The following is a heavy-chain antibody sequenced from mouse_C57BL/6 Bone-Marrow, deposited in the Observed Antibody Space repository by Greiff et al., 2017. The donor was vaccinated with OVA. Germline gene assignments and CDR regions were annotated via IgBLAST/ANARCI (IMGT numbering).Heavy chain of an antibody. V-gene: IGHV1-75*01. Sequence: QVQLQQSGPELVKPGASVKISCKASGYTFTDYYINWVKQRPGQGLEWIGWIFPGSGSTYYNEKFKGKATLTVDKSSSTASMLLSSLTSEDAAVYFCARGVTTSRYFDVWGTGTTVTVSS. D-gene: IGHD2-3*01. J-gene: IGHJ1*03. CDR2: IFPGSGST. CDR3: ARGVTTSRYFDV. CDR1: GYTFTDYY.